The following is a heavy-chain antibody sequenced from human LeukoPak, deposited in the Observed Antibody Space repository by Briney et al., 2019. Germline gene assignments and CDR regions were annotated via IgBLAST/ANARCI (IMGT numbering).Heavy chain of an antibody. CDR1: GYSISSGYY. D-gene: IGHD3-10*01. J-gene: IGHJ4*02. V-gene: IGHV4-38-2*01. CDR3: ARKFMVRGVMIDY. Sequence: SETLSLTCAVSGYSISSGYYWGWIRQPPGKGLEWIGSIYHSGSTYYNPSLKSRVTISVDTSKNQFSLKLSSVTAADTAVYYCARKFMVRGVMIDYWAQGTRVPVPS. CDR2: IYHSGST.